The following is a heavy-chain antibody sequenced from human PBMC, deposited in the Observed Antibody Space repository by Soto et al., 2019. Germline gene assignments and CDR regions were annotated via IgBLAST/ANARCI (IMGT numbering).Heavy chain of an antibody. CDR1: GGSISSYY. V-gene: IGHV4-59*08. CDR2: VFSSGST. D-gene: IGHD2-2*01. CDR3: ARHHCSSTRCNEMRSHGDWFDP. J-gene: IGHJ5*02. Sequence: PSETLSLTCIVSGGSISSYYWSWIRQPPGKGLEWIAYVFSSGSTNSNPSLKSRVTISVDTSRNHFSLKLTSVTAADTAVYYCARHHCSSTRCNEMRSHGDWFDPWGQGTLVTVSS.